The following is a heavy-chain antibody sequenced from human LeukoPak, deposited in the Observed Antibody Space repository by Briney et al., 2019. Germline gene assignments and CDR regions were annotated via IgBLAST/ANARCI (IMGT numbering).Heavy chain of an antibody. CDR1: GGSISGYY. J-gene: IGHJ3*02. CDR2: IYSSGST. CDR3: ARDVGAQGSGWYSVAFDI. V-gene: IGHV4-4*07. D-gene: IGHD6-19*01. Sequence: PSETLSLTCTVSGGSISGYYWNWIRQPAGKGLEWIGRIYSSGSTNYNPSLKGRLTMSVDTSKNQFSLNLSSVTAADTAVYYCARDVGAQGSGWYSVAFDIWGQGTMVIVSS.